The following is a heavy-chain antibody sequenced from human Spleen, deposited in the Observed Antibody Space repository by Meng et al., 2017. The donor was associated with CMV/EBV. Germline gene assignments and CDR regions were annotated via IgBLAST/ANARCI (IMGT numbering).Heavy chain of an antibody. Sequence: GESLKISCAASGFTFSSYAMSWVRQAPGKGLEWVAFIRSKDDGGTTEYVASVKGRFIISRDDSNRIAYLQMNSLKTEDTAVYYCARGPREYSYGLLFDYWGQGSLVTVSS. CDR2: IRSKDDGGTT. D-gene: IGHD5-18*01. CDR3: ARGPREYSYGLLFDY. CDR1: GFTFSSYA. V-gene: IGHV3-49*04. J-gene: IGHJ4*02.